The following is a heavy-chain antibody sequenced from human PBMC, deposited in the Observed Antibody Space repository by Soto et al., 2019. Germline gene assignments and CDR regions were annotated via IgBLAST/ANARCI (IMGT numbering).Heavy chain of an antibody. V-gene: IGHV3-23*01. D-gene: IGHD2-2*01. CDR2: ISDSGST. Sequence: EVQLLESGGALVQPGGSLRLSCAASGFTFSNHAMNWVRQAPGKGLEWVSTISDSGSTYYGDSVKGRFTISRDNSKNTLYLQMNSLRAADTAVYYCARDPGGHYCTSTSCLYFFDHWGQGALVIVSS. CDR3: ARDPGGHYCTSTSCLYFFDH. CDR1: GFTFSNHA. J-gene: IGHJ4*02.